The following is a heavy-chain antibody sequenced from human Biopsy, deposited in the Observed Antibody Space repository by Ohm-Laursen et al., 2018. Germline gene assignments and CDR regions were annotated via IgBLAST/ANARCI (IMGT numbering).Heavy chain of an antibody. CDR1: GGTFSSFG. Sequence: SVKVSCKASGGTFSSFGISWVRQAPGQGLEWMGEINSMFGTTNYAQTFQGRVTITADESTSTAYMEVSSLRSEDAAVYYCAKRGVERGRPLAYWGQGTLVTVSS. V-gene: IGHV1-69*13. D-gene: IGHD1-1*01. CDR2: INSMFGTT. J-gene: IGHJ4*02. CDR3: AKRGVERGRPLAY.